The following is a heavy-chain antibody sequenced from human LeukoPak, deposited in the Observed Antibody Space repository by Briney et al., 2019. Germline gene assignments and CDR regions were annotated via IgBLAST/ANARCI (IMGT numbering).Heavy chain of an antibody. CDR2: INHSEST. J-gene: IGHJ4*02. CDR1: GGSFSGYY. V-gene: IGHV4-34*01. CDR3: ARAYCVGDCTVLHIYFDN. D-gene: IGHD2-21*02. Sequence: SETLSLTCAVYGGSFSGYYWSWIRQPPGKGLEWIGEINHSESTNYNPSLKSRVTISVDTSKNQFSLKLRSVMAADTAVYYCARAYCVGDCTVLHIYFDNWGQGTLVTVSS.